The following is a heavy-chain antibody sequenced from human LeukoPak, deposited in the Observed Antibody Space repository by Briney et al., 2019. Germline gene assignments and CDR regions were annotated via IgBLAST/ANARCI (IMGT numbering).Heavy chain of an antibody. D-gene: IGHD4-11*01. Sequence: ASVKVSCKASGYTFTDYYMHWVQQAPGKGLEWMGRVDPEDGETIYAEKFQGRVTITADTSTDTAYMELSSLRSEDTAVYYCATDYRDYYYYMDVWGKGTTVTVSS. CDR2: VDPEDGET. V-gene: IGHV1-69-2*01. J-gene: IGHJ6*03. CDR3: ATDYRDYYYYMDV. CDR1: GYTFTDYY.